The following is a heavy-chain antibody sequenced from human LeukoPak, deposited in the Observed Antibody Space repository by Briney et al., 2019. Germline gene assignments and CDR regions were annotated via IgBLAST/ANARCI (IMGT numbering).Heavy chain of an antibody. CDR3: AKDIIAAAPWYYGMDV. CDR1: GLTFSSYA. Sequence: GGSLRLSCAASGLTFSSYAMHWVRQAPGKGLEWVAVISYDGNNTFYADSVKGRFIISRDNSKTTLFLQMNSLRAEDTALYYCAKDIIAAAPWYYGMDVWGQGTTVTVSS. V-gene: IGHV3-30-3*01. D-gene: IGHD6-13*01. J-gene: IGHJ6*02. CDR2: ISYDGNNT.